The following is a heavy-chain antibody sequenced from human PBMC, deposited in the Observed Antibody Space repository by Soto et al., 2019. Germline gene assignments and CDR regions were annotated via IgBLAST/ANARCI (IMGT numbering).Heavy chain of an antibody. CDR3: ARESGSYDFWSGYLDY. D-gene: IGHD3-3*01. V-gene: IGHV4-30-2*01. Sequence: SETLSLTCAVSGVSISSGGYSWGWIRQPPGKGLEWIGYIYHSGSTYYNPSLKSRVTISVDRSKNQFSLKLSSVTAADTAVYYCARESGSYDFWSGYLDYWGQGTLVTVSS. CDR1: GVSISSGGYS. J-gene: IGHJ4*02. CDR2: IYHSGST.